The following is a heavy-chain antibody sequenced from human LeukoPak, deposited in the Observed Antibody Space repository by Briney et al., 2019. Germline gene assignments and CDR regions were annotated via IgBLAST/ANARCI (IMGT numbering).Heavy chain of an antibody. CDR3: VRHVARAFDI. Sequence: SETLSLTCAVYGGSFSGYYWSWIRQPPGKGLEWIGEINHSGSTNYNPSLKSRVTISVDTSKNQLSLKLSSVTAADTAVYSCVRHVARAFDIWGQGTKVTVSS. CDR1: GGSFSGYY. CDR2: INHSGST. V-gene: IGHV4-34*01. J-gene: IGHJ3*02.